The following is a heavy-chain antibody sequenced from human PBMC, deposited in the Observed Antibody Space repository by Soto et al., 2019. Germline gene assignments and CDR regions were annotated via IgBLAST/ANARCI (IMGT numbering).Heavy chain of an antibody. J-gene: IGHJ4*02. V-gene: IGHV4-34*01. CDR2: INHSGST. Sequence: SETLSLTCAVYGGSFSGYYWSWIRQPPGKGLEWIGEINHSGSTNYNPSLKSRVTISVDTSKNQFSLKLSSVTAADTAVYYCASRYFDWSYYFDYWGQGTLVTVSS. D-gene: IGHD3-9*01. CDR1: GGSFSGYY. CDR3: ASRYFDWSYYFDY.